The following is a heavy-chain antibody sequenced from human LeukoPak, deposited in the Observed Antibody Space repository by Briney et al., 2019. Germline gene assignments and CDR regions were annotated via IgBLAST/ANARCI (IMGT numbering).Heavy chain of an antibody. D-gene: IGHD7-27*01. CDR3: ARGPDYALTGDY. J-gene: IGHJ4*02. CDR2: INPSDGST. V-gene: IGHV1-46*01. Sequence: GASVKVSCKASGCTFTKNYMHWVGQAPGRERAWMGIINPSDGSTRYAEKFQGRVTMTRDTTTSTVYMEVSSLEYEETGVYYRARGPDYALTGDYWGQGTLVTVSS. CDR1: GCTFTKNY.